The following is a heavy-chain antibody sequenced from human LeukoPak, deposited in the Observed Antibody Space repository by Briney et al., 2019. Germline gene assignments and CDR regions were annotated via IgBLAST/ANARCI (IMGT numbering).Heavy chain of an antibody. J-gene: IGHJ4*02. D-gene: IGHD3-16*01. CDR3: ASPGEKDYYFDY. CDR1: GYTFASYY. CDR2: INPSGGST. V-gene: IGHV1-46*01. Sequence: ASVKVSCKASGYTFASYYMHWVRQAPGQGLEWMGIINPSGGSTSYAQKFQGRVTMTRDTSTSTVYMELSSLRSEDTAVYYCASPGEKDYYFDYWGQGTLVTVSS.